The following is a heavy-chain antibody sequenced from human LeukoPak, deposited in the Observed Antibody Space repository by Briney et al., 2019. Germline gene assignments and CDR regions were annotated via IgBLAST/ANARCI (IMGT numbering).Heavy chain of an antibody. V-gene: IGHV4-38-2*02. CDR1: GYSIRNGYN. J-gene: IGHJ4*02. CDR2: IYQSGST. CDR3: ARAEINAYSRY. D-gene: IGHD4-11*01. Sequence: PSETLSLTCTVSGYSIRNGYNWGWIRLSPGKGLEWLGSIYQSGSTYDNPSLKSRDSLSIDTSKNTFSLKLTAVTAADTAVYYCARAEINAYSRYWGQGTLVTVSS.